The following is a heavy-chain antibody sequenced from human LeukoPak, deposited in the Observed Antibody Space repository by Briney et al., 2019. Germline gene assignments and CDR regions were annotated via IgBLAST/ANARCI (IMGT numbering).Heavy chain of an antibody. CDR1: GGSFSGYY. Sequence: SETLSLARAVYGGSFSGYYWSWIRQPPGKGLEWIGEINHSGSTNYNPSLKSRVTISVDTSKNQFSLKLCSVTAADTAVYYCARGTTVTTPYYFDYWGQGTLVTVSS. D-gene: IGHD4-17*01. CDR2: INHSGST. CDR3: ARGTTVTTPYYFDY. V-gene: IGHV4-34*01. J-gene: IGHJ4*02.